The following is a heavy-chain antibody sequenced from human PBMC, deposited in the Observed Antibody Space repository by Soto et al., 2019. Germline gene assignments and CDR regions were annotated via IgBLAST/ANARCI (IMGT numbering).Heavy chain of an antibody. CDR3: ARSQDRLRLWWFDP. CDR1: RGSLSRYH. D-gene: IGHD4-17*01. V-gene: IGHV4-59*01. J-gene: IGHJ5*02. CDR2: IYSSAST. Sequence: SETRSFTCTVSRGSLSRYHRSWNRLPPRKEPERIWYIYSSASTNYNPSLKSRLTMSVDPSKNLFSLKLSSVTAADTAVYFCARSQDRLRLWWFDPGGQGTRVTVS.